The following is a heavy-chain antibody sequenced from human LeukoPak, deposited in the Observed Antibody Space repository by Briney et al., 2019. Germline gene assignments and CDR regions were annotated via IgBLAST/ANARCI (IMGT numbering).Heavy chain of an antibody. CDR3: AKGLETESRLDS. CDR2: ISSSGRSI. J-gene: IGHJ4*02. V-gene: IGHV3-11*01. CDR1: GFTFSDYY. Sequence: GGSLRLSCAASGFTFSDYYMSWIRQAPGKGLEWVSYISSSGRSIYYADSVKGRFTISSDKSKNTLFLQMNSLRAEDTALYYCAKGLETESRLDSWGQGTLVTVSS. D-gene: IGHD1-1*01.